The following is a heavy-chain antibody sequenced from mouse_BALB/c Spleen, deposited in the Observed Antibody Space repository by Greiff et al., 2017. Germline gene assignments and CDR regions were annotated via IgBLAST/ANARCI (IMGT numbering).Heavy chain of an antibody. CDR2: IWRGGST. CDR3: AKNYYGSSYDWYFDV. D-gene: IGHD1-1*01. V-gene: IGHV2-5-1*01. Sequence: VQLVESGPSLVQPSQSLSITCTVSGFSLTSYGVHWVRQSPGKGLEWLGVIWRGGSTDYNAAFMSRLSITKDNSKSQVFFKMNSLQADDTAIYYRAKNYYGSSYDWYFDVWGAGTTVTVSS. J-gene: IGHJ1*01. CDR1: GFSLTSYG.